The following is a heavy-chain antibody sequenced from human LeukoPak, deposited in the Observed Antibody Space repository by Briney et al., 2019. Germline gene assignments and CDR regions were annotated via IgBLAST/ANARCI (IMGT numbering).Heavy chain of an antibody. J-gene: IGHJ5*02. V-gene: IGHV3-74*01. Sequence: GGSLRLSCAASGFTFSNCWMHWVRQAPGKGLVWVSRINSDGINTSYADSVKGRFTISRDNAKNTLNLQMNSLRAEDTAVYYCARDLGQYYDTSDNWFDPWGGGTLVTVSS. D-gene: IGHD3-22*01. CDR3: ARDLGQYYDTSDNWFDP. CDR1: GFTFSNCW. CDR2: INSDGINT.